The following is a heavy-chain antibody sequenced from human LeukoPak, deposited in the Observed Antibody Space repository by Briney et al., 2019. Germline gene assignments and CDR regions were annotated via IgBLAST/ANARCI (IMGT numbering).Heavy chain of an antibody. D-gene: IGHD2-2*01. V-gene: IGHV3-30*03. CDR3: ARDYPIVVVPAASFDY. Sequence: PGGSLRLSCAASGFTFSSYGMHWVRQAPGKGLEWVAVISYDGSNKYYADSVKGRFTISRDNSKNTLYLQMNSLRAEDTAVYYCARDYPIVVVPAASFDYWGQGTLVTVSS. CDR1: GFTFSSYG. CDR2: ISYDGSNK. J-gene: IGHJ4*02.